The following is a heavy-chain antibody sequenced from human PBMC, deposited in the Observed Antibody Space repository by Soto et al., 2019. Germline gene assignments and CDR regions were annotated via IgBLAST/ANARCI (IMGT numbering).Heavy chain of an antibody. CDR1: GFTFSNYA. CDR3: ARGFYDFWSGPSLIDC. CDR2: ISASGGST. D-gene: IGHD3-3*01. J-gene: IGHJ4*02. Sequence: EVQLLESGGGLVQPGGSPRVSCAVSGFTFSNYAMTWVRQAPGRGLEWVSAISASGGSTYYRDSLKGRFTISRDNSKNTLYLQMSSLRAEDTALYYCARGFYDFWSGPSLIDCWGQGTLVTVSS. V-gene: IGHV3-23*01.